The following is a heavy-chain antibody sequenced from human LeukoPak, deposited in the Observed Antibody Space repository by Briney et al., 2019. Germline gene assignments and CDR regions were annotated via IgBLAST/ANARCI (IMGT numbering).Heavy chain of an antibody. D-gene: IGHD3-22*01. Sequence: ASVKVSCKASGYTFTSYGISWVRQAPGQGLEWMGWISAYNGNTNYAQRLQGRVTMTTDTSTSTAYMELRGLRSDDTAVYYCATVGDYYDTSYWGQGTLVTVSS. CDR1: GYTFTSYG. J-gene: IGHJ4*02. CDR2: ISAYNGNT. V-gene: IGHV1-18*01. CDR3: ATVGDYYDTSY.